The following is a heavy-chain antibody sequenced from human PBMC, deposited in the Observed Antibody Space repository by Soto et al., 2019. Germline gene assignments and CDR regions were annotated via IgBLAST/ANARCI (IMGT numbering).Heavy chain of an antibody. CDR3: ARDRGPSSGYYPYWFDP. Sequence: SVKVSCKASGGTFSSYAITWVRQAPGQGLEWMGGIIPIFGTANYAQKFQGKVTITADESTSTAYMELSSLRSEDTAVYYCARDRGPSSGYYPYWFDPWGQGTLVTVS. J-gene: IGHJ5*02. D-gene: IGHD3-22*01. CDR2: IIPIFGTA. V-gene: IGHV1-69*13. CDR1: GGTFSSYA.